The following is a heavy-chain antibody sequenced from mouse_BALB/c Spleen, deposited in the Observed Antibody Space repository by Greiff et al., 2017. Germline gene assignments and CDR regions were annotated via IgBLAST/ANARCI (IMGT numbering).Heavy chain of an antibody. Sequence: VMLVESGGGLVQPGGSLKLSCAASGFTFSSYGMSWVRQTPDKRLELVATINSNGGSTYYPDSVKGRFTISRDNAKNTLYLQMSSLKSEDTAMYYCAREGITTATPMDYWGQGTSVTVSS. CDR1: GFTFSSYG. D-gene: IGHD1-2*01. J-gene: IGHJ4*01. V-gene: IGHV5-6-3*01. CDR2: INSNGGST. CDR3: AREGITTATPMDY.